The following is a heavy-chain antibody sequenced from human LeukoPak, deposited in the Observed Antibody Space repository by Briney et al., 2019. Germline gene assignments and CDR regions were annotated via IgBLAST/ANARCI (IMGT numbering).Heavy chain of an antibody. CDR1: GYTFNSHG. CDR3: ARDPSNTSGWKTWFDP. Sequence: ASVKVSCKASGYTFNSHGISWVRQAPGQGLEWMGWISAYNGDTNYAQKFQGRVTLTTDRTTSTAHLEVRSLRSDDTAVYYCARDPSNTSGWKTWFDPWGQGTLVTVSS. V-gene: IGHV1-18*04. D-gene: IGHD6-19*01. CDR2: ISAYNGDT. J-gene: IGHJ5*02.